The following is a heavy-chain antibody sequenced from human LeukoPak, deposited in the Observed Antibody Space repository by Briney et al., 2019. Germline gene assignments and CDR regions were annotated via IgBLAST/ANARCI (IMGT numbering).Heavy chain of an antibody. V-gene: IGHV1-18*01. CDR1: GYTLTSYG. CDR2: ISVYNDKT. Sequence: ASVKVSCRTSGYTLTSYGISWVRQAPGQGLEWMGWISVYNDKTDYSQEFQGRVTMTTDKSTTTAYMELRSLRSDDTAVYYCGRFYGNFDYWGQGTLVTVSS. CDR3: GRFYGNFDY. J-gene: IGHJ4*02. D-gene: IGHD1-14*01.